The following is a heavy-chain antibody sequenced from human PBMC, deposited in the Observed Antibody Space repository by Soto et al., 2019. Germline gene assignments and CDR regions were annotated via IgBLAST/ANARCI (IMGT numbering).Heavy chain of an antibody. J-gene: IGHJ4*02. CDR1: GFTFVSYW. Sequence: PWGSLRLSCAASGFTFVSYWISWCRHSPVKWLEWVANIKQDGSEKYYVDSVKGRFTISRDNAKNSLYLQMNSLRAEDTAVYYCARVRGRWLQLTLDYWGQGTLVTVSS. D-gene: IGHD5-12*01. V-gene: IGHV3-7*01. CDR3: ARVRGRWLQLTLDY. CDR2: IKQDGSEK.